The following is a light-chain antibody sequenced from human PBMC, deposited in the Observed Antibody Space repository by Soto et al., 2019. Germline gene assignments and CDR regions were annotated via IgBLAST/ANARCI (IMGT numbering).Light chain of an antibody. CDR1: QSVSDN. CDR3: QQYNTWPPLT. Sequence: EVVMTQSPAALSVSPGERATLSCRASQSVSDNLAWYQQKPGQAPRLLIYGASTRATGIPARFSSSGSGTEFTLTISSLQSEDFAVYYCQQYNTWPPLTFGGGTKVEIK. J-gene: IGKJ4*01. CDR2: GAS. V-gene: IGKV3-15*01.